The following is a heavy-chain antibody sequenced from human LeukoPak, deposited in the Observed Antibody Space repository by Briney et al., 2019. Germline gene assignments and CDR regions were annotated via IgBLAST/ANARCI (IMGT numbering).Heavy chain of an antibody. CDR3: SRDQGIASRRESRVMWLDP. CDR2: ISSSSSYI. V-gene: IGHV3-21*01. CDR1: GFTFSSYS. D-gene: IGHD2-21*01. J-gene: IGHJ5*02. Sequence: PGGSLRLSCAASGFTFSSYSMNWVRQAPGKGLEWVSSISSSSSYIYYADSVKGRFTISRDNAKNSLYLQMNSLRAEDTAVYYCSRDQGIASRRESRVMWLDPWGQGTLVTVSS.